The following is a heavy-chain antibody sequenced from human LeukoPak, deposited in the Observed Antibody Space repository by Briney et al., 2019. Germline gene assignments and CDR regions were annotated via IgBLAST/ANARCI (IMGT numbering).Heavy chain of an antibody. Sequence: SETLSLTCAVYGGFFSDYYWSWIRQPPGKGLEWIGEINHSGITNYNPSLKSRVTISVETSKNQFSQNLGSVTAADTAVYYCARGPSIRYYDGTGYYYFDYWGQGTLVTASS. CDR2: INHSGIT. V-gene: IGHV4-34*01. CDR1: GGFFSDYY. CDR3: ARGPSIRYYDGTGYYYFDY. D-gene: IGHD3-22*01. J-gene: IGHJ4*02.